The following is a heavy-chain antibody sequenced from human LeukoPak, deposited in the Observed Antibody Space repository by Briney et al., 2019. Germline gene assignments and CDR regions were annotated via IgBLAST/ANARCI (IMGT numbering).Heavy chain of an antibody. CDR3: ARVHCSTTNCYEDYFDY. J-gene: IGHJ4*02. CDR2: IWNDGSNR. Sequence: GGSLRLSCAASGFTFSNYAIHWVRQSPVKGLKWVAVIWNDGSNRYNVDSVKGRFTISRDNSKNTVYLHINSLTADDTAVYYCARVHCSTTNCYEDYFDYWGQGTLVTVSS. V-gene: IGHV3-33*01. CDR1: GFTFSNYA. D-gene: IGHD2-2*01.